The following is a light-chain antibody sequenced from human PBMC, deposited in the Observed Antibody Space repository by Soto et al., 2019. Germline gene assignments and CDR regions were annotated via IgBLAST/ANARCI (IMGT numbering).Light chain of an antibody. CDR2: EGS. CDR1: SSDVGSYNL. J-gene: IGLJ3*02. CDR3: CSYAGSRV. Sequence: QSALTQPASVSGSPGQSIIISCTGTSSDVGSYNLVSWYQQHPGKAPKLMIYEGSKRPSGVSNRFSGSKSGNTASLTISGLQAEDEADYYCCSYAGSRVFGGGTKVTVL. V-gene: IGLV2-23*01.